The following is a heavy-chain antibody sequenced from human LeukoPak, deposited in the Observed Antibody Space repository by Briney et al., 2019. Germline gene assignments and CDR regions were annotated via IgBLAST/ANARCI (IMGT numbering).Heavy chain of an antibody. CDR3: ASEYCPNTTCYWGGLGV. V-gene: IGHV1-8*01. CDR1: GGTFTSAD. J-gene: IGHJ6*02. D-gene: IGHD2-2*01. Sequence: ASVKVSCKASGGTFTSADINWVRQAPGLGPEWMGWMNPNSGKTGYAQTFQGRVTLTRNTAMGTAYMELSNLRSEDTAVYYCASEYCPNTTCYWGGLGVWGQGTTVTVSS. CDR2: MNPNSGKT.